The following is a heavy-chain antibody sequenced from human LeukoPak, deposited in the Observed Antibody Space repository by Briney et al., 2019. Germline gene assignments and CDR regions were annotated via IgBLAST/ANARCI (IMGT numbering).Heavy chain of an antibody. D-gene: IGHD2-2*01. Sequence: SEPLSLTCTVSGGSISSSSYYWGWIRQPPGQGLEWIGSIYYSGSTYYNPSLKSRVTISVDTSKNQFSLKLSSVTAADTAVYYCARDSMDWFDPWGQGTLVTVSS. CDR1: GGSISSSSYY. V-gene: IGHV4-39*07. CDR2: IYYSGST. J-gene: IGHJ5*02. CDR3: ARDSMDWFDP.